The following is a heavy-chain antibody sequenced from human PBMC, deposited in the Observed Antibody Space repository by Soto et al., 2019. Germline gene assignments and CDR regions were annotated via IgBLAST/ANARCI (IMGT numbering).Heavy chain of an antibody. CDR3: ASSYDYIWGSYPNGWFDP. V-gene: IGHV3-11*01. CDR2: ISSSGSTI. Sequence: GGSLRLSCAASGFTFSDYYMSWIRQAPGKGLEWVSYISSSGSTIYYADSVKGRFTISRDNAKNSLYLQMNSLRAEDTAVYYCASSYDYIWGSYPNGWFDPWGQGTLVTVSS. J-gene: IGHJ5*02. D-gene: IGHD3-16*02. CDR1: GFTFSDYY.